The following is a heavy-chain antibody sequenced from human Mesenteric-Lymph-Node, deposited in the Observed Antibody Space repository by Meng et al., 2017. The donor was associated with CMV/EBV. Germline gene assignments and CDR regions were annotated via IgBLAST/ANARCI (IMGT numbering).Heavy chain of an antibody. J-gene: IGHJ5*01. Sequence: SLKISCVGSGFNFGDYGMHWVRQAPGKGLEWVSSISWNSGDIGYGDFVKGRFTISRDNAKNSLYLQMNSLRGDDTAVYWCAKGFRGGYDVFDSWGQGTLVTVSS. CDR3: AKGFRGGYDVFDS. V-gene: IGHV3-9*01. CDR2: ISWNSGDI. CDR1: GFNFGDYG. D-gene: IGHD3-22*01.